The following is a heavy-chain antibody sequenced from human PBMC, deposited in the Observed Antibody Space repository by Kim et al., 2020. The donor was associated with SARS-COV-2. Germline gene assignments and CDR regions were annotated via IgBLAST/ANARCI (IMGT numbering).Heavy chain of an antibody. J-gene: IGHJ4*02. Sequence: SETLSLTCSVSGGSVSSYYWNWIRQPPGEGLEWIGYIYYTGTTNYNPSLKRRVTISIDTSKNQFSLKLSSVTAADTAVYYCARDRYGDYVFDYWGQGTLVTVSS. D-gene: IGHD4-17*01. CDR2: IYYTGTT. CDR3: ARDRYGDYVFDY. CDR1: GGSVSSYY. V-gene: IGHV4-59*02.